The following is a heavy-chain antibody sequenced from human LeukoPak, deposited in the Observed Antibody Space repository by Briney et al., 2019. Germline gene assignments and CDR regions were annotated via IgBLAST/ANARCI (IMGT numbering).Heavy chain of an antibody. D-gene: IGHD3-16*01. CDR3: AREAPYDYVWGTLFDY. CDR2: IYYSGST. Sequence: PSETLSLTCTVSGGSVSSGSYYWSWIRQPPGKGQEWIGYIYYSGSTNYNPSLKSRVTISVDTSKNQFSLRLSSVTAADTAVYYCAREAPYDYVWGTLFDYWGQGTLVTVSS. J-gene: IGHJ4*02. V-gene: IGHV4-61*01. CDR1: GGSVSSGSYY.